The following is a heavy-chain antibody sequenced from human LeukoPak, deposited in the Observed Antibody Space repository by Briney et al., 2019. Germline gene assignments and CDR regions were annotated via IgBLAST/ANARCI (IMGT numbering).Heavy chain of an antibody. CDR2: ISWNSGSI. CDR3: AKDMIPSRVGATSGAFDI. Sequence: GGSLRLSCAASGFTFDDYAMHWVRQAPGKGLEWVSGISWNSGSIGYADSVKGRFTISRDNAKNSLYLQMNSLRAEDMALYYCAKDMIPSRVGATSGAFDIWGQGTMVTVSS. CDR1: GFTFDDYA. J-gene: IGHJ3*02. V-gene: IGHV3-9*03. D-gene: IGHD1-26*01.